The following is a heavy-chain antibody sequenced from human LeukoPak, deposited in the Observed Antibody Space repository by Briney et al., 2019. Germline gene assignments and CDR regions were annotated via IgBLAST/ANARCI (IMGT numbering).Heavy chain of an antibody. J-gene: IGHJ4*02. CDR1: GFTFSNNW. D-gene: IGHD3-10*01. Sequence: GGSLRLSCAASGFTFSNNWMTWVRQAPGKGLEWVASVKKDASEKYYVDSVKGRFTISRDNAKNSLYLQMSSLRVEDTAVYYCARGPPYGSQSDYFDYWGQGTLVTVSA. V-gene: IGHV3-7*01. CDR2: VKKDASEK. CDR3: ARGPPYGSQSDYFDY.